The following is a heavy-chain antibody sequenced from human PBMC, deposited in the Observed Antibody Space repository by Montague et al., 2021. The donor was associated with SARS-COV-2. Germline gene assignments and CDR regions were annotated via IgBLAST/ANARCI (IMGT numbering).Heavy chain of an antibody. CDR3: ARGVKSTIRGIITKRAPLPRGNMDV. V-gene: IGHV3-13*05. CDR2: VDTAGDP. CDR1: GLTFSSYD. J-gene: IGHJ6*02. D-gene: IGHD3-10*01. Sequence: SLRLSCAASGLTFSSYDFHWVRQGTGKGLEWVSAVDTAGDPYYADSVKGRFTISRENAKNYVYLQLDSLRAGDTAVYYCARGVKSTIRGIITKRAPLPRGNMDVWGQGTPVIVSS.